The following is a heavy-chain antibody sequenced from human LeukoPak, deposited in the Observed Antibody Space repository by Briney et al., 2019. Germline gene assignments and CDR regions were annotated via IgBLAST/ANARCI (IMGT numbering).Heavy chain of an antibody. V-gene: IGHV3-23*01. Sequence: RGSLRLSCAASGFTFSSYAMSWVRQAPGKGLEWVSAISGSGGSTYYADSVKGRFTISRDNSKNTLYLQMNSLRAEDTAVYYCAKGDILTGYYTYYFDYWGQGTLVTVSS. CDR3: AKGDILTGYYTYYFDY. D-gene: IGHD3-9*01. CDR1: GFTFSSYA. CDR2: ISGSGGST. J-gene: IGHJ4*02.